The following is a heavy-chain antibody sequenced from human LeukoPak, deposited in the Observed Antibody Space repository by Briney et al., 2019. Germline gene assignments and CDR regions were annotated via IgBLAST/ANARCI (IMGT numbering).Heavy chain of an antibody. CDR2: IYYSGST. V-gene: IGHV4-39*01. J-gene: IGHJ5*02. D-gene: IGHD5-12*01. CDR3: ARGLTRGYTYGGCVDP. Sequence: SETLSLTCTVSGGSISSSDYYWGWIRQPPGKGLEWIASIYYSGSTYYSPSLKSGVTISVDTSKNQFSLKLRSVTATDTAVYYCARGLTRGYTYGGCVDPWGQGTLVTVSS. CDR1: GGSISSSDYY.